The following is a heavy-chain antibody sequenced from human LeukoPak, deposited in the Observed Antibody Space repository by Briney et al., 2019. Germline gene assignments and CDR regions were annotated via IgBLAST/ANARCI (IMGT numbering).Heavy chain of an antibody. CDR2: ITTKASNYAT. V-gene: IGHV3-73*01. D-gene: IGHD6-19*01. J-gene: IGHJ4*02. CDR1: GFTFSGSD. CDR3: TTYRSGHY. Sequence: GGSLRLSCEASGFTFSGSDIHWVRQASGXGLEWVGRITTKASNYATAYGASVKGRFTISRDDSENTAYLQMNSLKTEDTAVYYCTTYRSGHYWGQGTLVTVSS.